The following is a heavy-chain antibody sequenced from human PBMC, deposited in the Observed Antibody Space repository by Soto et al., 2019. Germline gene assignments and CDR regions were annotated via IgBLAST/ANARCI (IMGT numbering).Heavy chain of an antibody. V-gene: IGHV3-23*01. CDR3: AKDLTARPRGFDY. J-gene: IGHJ4*02. CDR1: GFAFSDYS. CDR2: IGNSGSAT. Sequence: GGSLRLSCAASGFAFSDYSMSWVRQVPGKGLEWVSGIGNSGSATSYQDSVKGRFTISRDNSKNTLYLHMSNLRAEDTARYFCAKDLTARPRGFDYWGQGALVTVSS. D-gene: IGHD6-6*01.